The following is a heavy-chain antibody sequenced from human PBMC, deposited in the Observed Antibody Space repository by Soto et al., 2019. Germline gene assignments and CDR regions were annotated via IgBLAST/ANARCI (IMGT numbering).Heavy chain of an antibody. CDR2: IYYSGST. CDR1: GGSISSYY. D-gene: IGHD3-22*01. V-gene: IGHV4-59*01. J-gene: IGHJ4*02. CDR3: ARGDYYDSSGYPAY. Sequence: QVQLQESGPGLVKPSETLSLTCTVSGGSISSYYWSWIRQPPGKGLEWIGYIYYSGSTNYNPSLKSRFTISVDTSKNQFSLKLSSVTAADTAVYYCARGDYYDSSGYPAYWGQGTLVTVSS.